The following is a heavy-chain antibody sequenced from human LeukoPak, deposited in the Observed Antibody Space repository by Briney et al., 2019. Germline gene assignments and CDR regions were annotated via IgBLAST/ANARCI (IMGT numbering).Heavy chain of an antibody. V-gene: IGHV3-30*18. CDR1: GFTFSSYG. J-gene: IGHJ4*02. Sequence: GRSLRLSCAASGFTFSSYGMHWVRQAPGEGLEWVAVISYDGSNKYYADSVKGRFTISRDNSKNTLYLQMNSLRAEDTAVYYCAKDRGIAVAGLDFWGQGTLVTVSS. CDR2: ISYDGSNK. D-gene: IGHD6-19*01. CDR3: AKDRGIAVAGLDF.